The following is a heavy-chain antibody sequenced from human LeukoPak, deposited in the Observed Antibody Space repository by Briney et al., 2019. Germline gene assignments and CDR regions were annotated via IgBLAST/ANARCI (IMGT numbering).Heavy chain of an antibody. CDR1: GGSISSSSYY. CDR3: ARGYGSYSDWDY. Sequence: TSETPCLTCTVSGGSISSSSYYWGWMRQPPGKGLEWIGSIYYSGSTYHNPSLKSRVTISVDTSKNHFSLKLSPVTAADTAVYYCARGYGSYSDWDYWGQGTLVTVSS. J-gene: IGHJ4*02. D-gene: IGHD1-26*01. CDR2: IYYSGST. V-gene: IGHV4-39*07.